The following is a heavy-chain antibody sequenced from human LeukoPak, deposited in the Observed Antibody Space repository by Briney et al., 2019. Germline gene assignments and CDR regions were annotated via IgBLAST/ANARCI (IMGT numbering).Heavy chain of an antibody. V-gene: IGHV1-24*01. CDR1: GYTLTELS. J-gene: IGHJ6*02. D-gene: IGHD4-17*01. Sequence: ASVKVSCKVSGYTLTELSMHWVRQAPGKGLEWVGGFDPEDGETIYAQKFQGRVTMTEDTSTDTAYMELSSLRSEDTAVYYCATGYDYGDSSVYYYYGMDVWGQGTTVTVSS. CDR2: FDPEDGET. CDR3: ATGYDYGDSSVYYYYGMDV.